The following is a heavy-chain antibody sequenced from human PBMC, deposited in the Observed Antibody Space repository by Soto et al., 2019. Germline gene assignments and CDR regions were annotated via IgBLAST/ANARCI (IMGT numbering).Heavy chain of an antibody. CDR2: IYYSGST. D-gene: IGHD2-15*01. Sequence: NPSETLSLTCTVSGGSISSGGYYWSWIRQHPGKGLEWIGYIYYSGSTYYNPSLKSRVTISVDTSKNQFSLKLSSVTAADTAVYYCARASVVTLEFDYWGQGTLVTVSS. J-gene: IGHJ4*02. CDR1: GGSISSGGYY. V-gene: IGHV4-31*03. CDR3: ARASVVTLEFDY.